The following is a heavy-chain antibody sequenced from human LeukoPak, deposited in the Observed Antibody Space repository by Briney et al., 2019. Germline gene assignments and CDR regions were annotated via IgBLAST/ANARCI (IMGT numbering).Heavy chain of an antibody. V-gene: IGHV3-30*18. CDR2: ISYDGGNK. Sequence: GGSLRLSCAASGFTFSDYGMHWVRQAPGKGLEWVALISYDGGNKFYADSVRDRLTISRDNSKNTLFLQMNSLRIEDTAVYYCAKVFEVRGARRPKDYWGQGTLVIVSS. CDR3: AKVFEVRGARRPKDY. D-gene: IGHD3-10*01. CDR1: GFTFSDYG. J-gene: IGHJ4*02.